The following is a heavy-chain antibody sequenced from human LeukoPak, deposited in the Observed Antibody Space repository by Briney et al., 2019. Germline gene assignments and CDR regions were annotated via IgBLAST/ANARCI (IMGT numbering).Heavy chain of an antibody. CDR1: GGSMSSYY. D-gene: IGHD2-15*01. CDR3: ARDRGPDCSGGRCWDY. CDR2: IHYSGST. Sequence: SETLSLTCTGSGGSMSSYYWSWIRQPPGKGLEWIGYIHYSGSTNYSPSLKSRVTMSLDTSKNQFSLKLSSVTAADTAMYYCARDRGPDCSGGRCWDYWGQGSLVTVSS. J-gene: IGHJ4*02. V-gene: IGHV4-59*01.